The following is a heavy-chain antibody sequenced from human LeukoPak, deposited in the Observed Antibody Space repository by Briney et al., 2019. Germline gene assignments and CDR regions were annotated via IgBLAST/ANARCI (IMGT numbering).Heavy chain of an antibody. V-gene: IGHV4-4*07. J-gene: IGHJ4*02. D-gene: IGHD6-19*01. CDR2: IYTSGST. CDR1: GGSISSYY. Sequence: PSETLSLTCTVSGGSISSYYWSWIRQPAGKGLEWIGRIYTSGSTNYNPSLKSRVTMSVDTSKNQCSLKLSSVTAADTAVYYCARTPMIAVAGTFDYWGQGTLVTVSS. CDR3: ARTPMIAVAGTFDY.